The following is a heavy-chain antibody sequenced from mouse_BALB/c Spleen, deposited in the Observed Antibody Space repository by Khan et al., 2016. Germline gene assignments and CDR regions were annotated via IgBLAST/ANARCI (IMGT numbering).Heavy chain of an antibody. Sequence: EVKLEVSGGGLVQPGGSMKLSCAASGFTFSDAWLDWVRQSPEKGLEWVAEIRNKANNHATYYAESVRGRFTISRDDSKSSVYLQLNSLRAEDTGILYCTAYYGNFWFSIWGQGTLVTVSA. CDR1: GFTFSDAW. CDR3: TAYYGNFWFSI. D-gene: IGHD2-10*01. CDR2: IRNKANNHAT. J-gene: IGHJ3*01. V-gene: IGHV6-6*01.